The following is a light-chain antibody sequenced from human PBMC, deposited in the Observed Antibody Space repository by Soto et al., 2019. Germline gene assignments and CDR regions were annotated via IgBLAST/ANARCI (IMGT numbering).Light chain of an antibody. CDR1: QSLNND. CDR3: QQYHRSSIT. Sequence: DIQMTQSPSTLPASVGDIVTITFRASQSLNNDLAWYQQKPGKAPNLLIYDASTLERGVPSRFSGTGSGTEFTLAINSLQPDDFATYYCQQYHRSSITFGQGTRLEIK. V-gene: IGKV1-5*01. CDR2: DAS. J-gene: IGKJ5*01.